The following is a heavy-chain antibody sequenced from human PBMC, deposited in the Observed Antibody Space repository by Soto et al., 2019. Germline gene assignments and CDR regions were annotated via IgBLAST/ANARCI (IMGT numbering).Heavy chain of an antibody. CDR2: ISAYNGNT. Sequence: QVQLVQSGAEVKKPGASVKVSCKASGYTFTSYGISWVRQAPGQGLEWMGWISAYNGNTNYAQKLQGRVTMTTDTXTXTAYMELRSLRSDDTAVYYCARDKLMVRGNYYGMDVWGQGTTVTVSS. J-gene: IGHJ6*02. CDR1: GYTFTSYG. V-gene: IGHV1-18*01. D-gene: IGHD3-10*01. CDR3: ARDKLMVRGNYYGMDV.